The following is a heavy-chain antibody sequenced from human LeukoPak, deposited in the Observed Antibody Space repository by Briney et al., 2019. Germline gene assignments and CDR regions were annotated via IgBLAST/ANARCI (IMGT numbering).Heavy chain of an antibody. CDR3: AKDLDPSYYGSGSPRDAFDI. CDR1: GFTFSSYG. V-gene: IGHV3-30*18. J-gene: IGHJ3*02. CDR2: ISYDGSNK. Sequence: PGGSLRLSCAASGFTFSSYGMHWVRQAPGKGLEWVAVISYDGSNKYYADSVKGRFTISRDNSKNTLYLQMNSLRAEDTAVYYCAKDLDPSYYGSGSPRDAFDIWGQGTMVTVSS. D-gene: IGHD3-10*01.